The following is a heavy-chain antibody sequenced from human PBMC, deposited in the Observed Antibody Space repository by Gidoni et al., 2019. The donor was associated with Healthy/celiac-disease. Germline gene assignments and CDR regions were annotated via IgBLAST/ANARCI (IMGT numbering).Heavy chain of an antibody. D-gene: IGHD2-15*01. CDR3: ARGGRGVVVAATTGY. CDR1: GFTFSSYA. CDR2: ISYDGSNK. V-gene: IGHV3-30-3*01. J-gene: IGHJ4*02. Sequence: QVQLVESGGGVVQPGRSLRLSCAASGFTFSSYAMHWVRQAPGKGLEWVAVISYDGSNKYYADSVKGRFTISRDNSKNTLYLQMNSLRAEDTAVYYCARGGRGVVVAATTGYWGQGTLVTVSS.